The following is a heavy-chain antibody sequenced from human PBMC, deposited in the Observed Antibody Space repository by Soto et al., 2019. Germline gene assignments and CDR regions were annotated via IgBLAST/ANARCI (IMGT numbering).Heavy chain of an antibody. J-gene: IGHJ6*02. V-gene: IGHV3-30-3*01. Sequence: QVQLVESGGGVVQPGRSLRLSCAASGFTFRSYAMHWVRQAPGKGLECVAVIAYDGSNKFYRDYVRGRFTISRDNSENPTYLEINRLRYEETAVYYCARGDREDIAVVIGVRPGEYGVDVWGQGTTVTVSS. CDR2: IAYDGSNK. CDR1: GFTFRSYA. D-gene: IGHD2-15*01. CDR3: ARGDREDIAVVIGVRPGEYGVDV.